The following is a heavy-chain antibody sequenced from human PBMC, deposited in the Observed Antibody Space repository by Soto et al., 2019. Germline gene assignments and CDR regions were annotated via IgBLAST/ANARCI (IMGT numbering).Heavy chain of an antibody. V-gene: IGHV3-30-3*01. CDR1: GFSFSSYP. D-gene: IGHD3-3*01. Sequence: QVQLVESGGGVVQPGTSLRLSCAPSGFSFSSYPMHWVRQAPGKGLEWVAFISYDGSDKHYADSVKGRFSISRDNSKNPRYLQMNSLRAEETAVYYCTRGGGGNGYYRAYCMDVWGQGTTVTVSS. J-gene: IGHJ6*03. CDR3: TRGGGGNGYYRAYCMDV. CDR2: ISYDGSDK.